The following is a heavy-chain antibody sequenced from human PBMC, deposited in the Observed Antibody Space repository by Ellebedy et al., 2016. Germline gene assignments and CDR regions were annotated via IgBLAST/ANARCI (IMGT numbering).Heavy chain of an antibody. Sequence: GSLRLSCSVSGASINNSYYYWGWIRQPPGKGLAWIGSIYYSGTTDYNASLKSRVTISVDKSKNLFSLRLTSVTAADTAVYYCAGLDVGPNQAYGMDFWGQGTTVSVSS. CDR1: GASINNSYYY. V-gene: IGHV4-39*01. CDR3: AGLDVGPNQAYGMDF. D-gene: IGHD1-26*01. CDR2: IYYSGTT. J-gene: IGHJ6*02.